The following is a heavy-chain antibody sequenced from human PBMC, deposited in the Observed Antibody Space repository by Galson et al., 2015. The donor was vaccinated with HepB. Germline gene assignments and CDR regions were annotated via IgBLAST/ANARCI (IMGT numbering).Heavy chain of an antibody. Sequence: SLRLSCAASGFSFSSYAMHWVRQAPGKGLEWVSVISYDGTNKHYAESVKGRFTISRDSSKNTLYLRMNSLRADDTAMYYCSRGGGDSTWPFDSWGQGALVTVSS. CDR2: ISYDGTNK. D-gene: IGHD6-13*01. J-gene: IGHJ4*02. CDR1: GFSFSSYA. V-gene: IGHV3-30*04. CDR3: SRGGGDSTWPFDS.